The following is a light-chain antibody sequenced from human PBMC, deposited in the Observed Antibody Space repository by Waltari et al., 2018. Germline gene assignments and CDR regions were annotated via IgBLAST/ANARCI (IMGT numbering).Light chain of an antibody. CDR1: KGISSW. CDR3: QQANSFPPT. Sequence: DIQMTQSPSSVSASVGDRVTITCRASKGISSWLAWYQQKPGKAPDLLFYATSSLESGVPSRFSGSESGTDFTLTISSLQPEDVAIYYCQQANSFPPTFGQGTKVEIK. CDR2: ATS. J-gene: IGKJ2*01. V-gene: IGKV1-12*01.